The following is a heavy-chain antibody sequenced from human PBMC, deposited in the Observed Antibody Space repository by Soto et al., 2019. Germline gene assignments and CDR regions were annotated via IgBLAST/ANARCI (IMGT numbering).Heavy chain of an antibody. V-gene: IGHV4-59*01. CDR1: GGSISSYY. CDR2: IYYSGST. J-gene: IGHJ4*02. Sequence: SETLSLTCTVSGGSISSYYWSWIRQPPGKGLEWIGYIYYSGSTNYNPSLKSRVTISVDTSKNQFSLKLSSVTAADTAVYYCAREPYGDYFDYWGQGTLVTVSS. CDR3: AREPYGDYFDY. D-gene: IGHD4-17*01.